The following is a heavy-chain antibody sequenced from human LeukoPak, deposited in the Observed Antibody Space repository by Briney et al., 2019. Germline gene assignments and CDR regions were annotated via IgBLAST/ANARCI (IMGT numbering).Heavy chain of an antibody. D-gene: IGHD3-10*02. V-gene: IGHV3-23*01. Sequence: GGSLRLSCAASGFTFSSYAMSWVRQAPGKGLEWVSAISGSGSTIYYADSVKGRFTISRDNAENSLYLQMNSLRAEDTAVYYCAELGITMIGGVWGKGTTVTISS. CDR2: ISGSGSTI. CDR1: GFTFSSYA. J-gene: IGHJ6*04. CDR3: AELGITMIGGV.